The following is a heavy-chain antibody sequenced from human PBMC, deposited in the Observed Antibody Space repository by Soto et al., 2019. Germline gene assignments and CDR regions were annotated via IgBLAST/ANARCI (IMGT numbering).Heavy chain of an antibody. D-gene: IGHD5-18*01. V-gene: IGHV3-33*01. J-gene: IGHJ6*02. CDR2: IWYDGSNK. CDR3: ASSGRCDFTAMVNYSHYGKNV. Sequence: GGSLRLSCAASGFVFTNYGMHWVRQAPGTGLEWVAVIWYDGSNKYYADSVKGRFTISRDTSKNTLYLQLNSLRAEDTGVYYCASSGRCDFTAMVNYSHYGKNVWGQGSTVTAYS. CDR1: GFVFTNYG.